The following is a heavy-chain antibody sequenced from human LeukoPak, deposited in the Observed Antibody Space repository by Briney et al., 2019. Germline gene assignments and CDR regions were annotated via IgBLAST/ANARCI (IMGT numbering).Heavy chain of an antibody. J-gene: IGHJ3*02. D-gene: IGHD3-22*01. CDR1: GFTVSGNY. CDR2: IYSGGTT. V-gene: IGHV3-53*01. Sequence: GGSLRLSCAVSGFTVSGNYMSWVRQAPGKGLEWVSLIYSGGTTYYADSVKGRFTISRDNSKNTLYLQMNSLRAEDTAVYYCATREVTSVYYYAYAAFDIWGQGTMVTVSS. CDR3: ATREVTSVYYYAYAAFDI.